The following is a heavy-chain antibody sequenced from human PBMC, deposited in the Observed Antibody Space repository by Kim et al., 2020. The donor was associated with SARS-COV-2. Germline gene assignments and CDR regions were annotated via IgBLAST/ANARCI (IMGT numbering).Heavy chain of an antibody. J-gene: IGHJ4*02. D-gene: IGHD2-15*01. Sequence: NPSLKSRVTLSIDTSKNQFSLKLTSVTAADTGVYYCACSYDDRGSFSVIEYWGQGILVSVSS. V-gene: IGHV4-34*01. CDR3: ACSYDDRGSFSVIEY.